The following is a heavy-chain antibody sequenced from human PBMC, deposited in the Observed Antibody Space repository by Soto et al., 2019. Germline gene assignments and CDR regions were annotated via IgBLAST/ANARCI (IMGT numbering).Heavy chain of an antibody. CDR3: VRDFRGAVAGSEFDH. Sequence: PGGSLRLSCAASGFSFVSYWMHWVRQVPGEGLAWVSRINGNADNSDYADSAKGRFTISRDNAMNRLYLQMDSLRADDTGVYYCVRDFRGAVAGSEFDHWGQGTLVTV. CDR2: INGNADNS. D-gene: IGHD6-19*01. V-gene: IGHV3-74*01. J-gene: IGHJ4*02. CDR1: GFSFVSYW.